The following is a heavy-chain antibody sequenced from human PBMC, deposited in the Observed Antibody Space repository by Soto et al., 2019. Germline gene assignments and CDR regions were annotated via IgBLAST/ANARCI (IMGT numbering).Heavy chain of an antibody. V-gene: IGHV3-30*18. CDR1: GIPFSSFG. CDR2: ISHTGSNQ. D-gene: IGHD2-21*01. CDR3: AKDFVTSPLP. Sequence: QVHLVESGGGVVQPGRSLRLSCAAAGIPFSSFGMHWVRQGPGKGLGWVAGISHTGSNQYYSDSVKGRFTISKDNSKNTLYLQMDSLRPEDTAVYYCAKDFVTSPLPWGQGTLVTVSS. J-gene: IGHJ5*02.